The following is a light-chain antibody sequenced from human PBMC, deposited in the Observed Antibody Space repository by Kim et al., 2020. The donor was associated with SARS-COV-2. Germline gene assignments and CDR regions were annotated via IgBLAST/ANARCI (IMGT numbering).Light chain of an antibody. V-gene: IGLV2-23*02. CDR3: CSYGGTRNHVG. CDR1: STDVGNYNL. Sequence: QSALTQPASVSGSPGQSISISCTGSSTDVGNYNLVSWYQHHPGKAPKLIIYEVSQRPSGVSNRFSGSKSGDTASLTISGLQAEDEADYFCCSYGGTRNHVGFGGGTQLTVL. CDR2: EVS. J-gene: IGLJ2*01.